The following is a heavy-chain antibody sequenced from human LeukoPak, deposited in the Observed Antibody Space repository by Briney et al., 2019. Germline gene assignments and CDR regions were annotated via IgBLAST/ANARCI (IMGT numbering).Heavy chain of an antibody. CDR1: GFTFDDYD. CDR2: INWNGGRT. V-gene: IGHV3-20*01. Sequence: GGSLRLSCAASGFTFDDYDMSWVCQAPGKGLEWVSGINWNGGRTAYADSVKGRFTISRDNAKNSLYLQMNSLRAEDTALYRCARDLRTYDFWSGDQGDAFDIWGQGTMVTVSS. CDR3: ARDLRTYDFWSGDQGDAFDI. J-gene: IGHJ3*02. D-gene: IGHD3-3*01.